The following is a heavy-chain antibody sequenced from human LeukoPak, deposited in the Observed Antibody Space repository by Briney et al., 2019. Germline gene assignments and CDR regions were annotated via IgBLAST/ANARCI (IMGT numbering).Heavy chain of an antibody. J-gene: IGHJ4*02. CDR2: IKQDGNEK. CDR1: GFTFTDYW. V-gene: IGHV3-7*01. CDR3: ASRDALGY. Sequence: GGSLRLSCAASGFTFTDYWMSWVRQAPGKGLERVANIKQDGNEKNYVGSVRGRLTISRDNAKNSVYLQMNNLRAEDTGVYYCASRDALGYWGQGTLVTVPS.